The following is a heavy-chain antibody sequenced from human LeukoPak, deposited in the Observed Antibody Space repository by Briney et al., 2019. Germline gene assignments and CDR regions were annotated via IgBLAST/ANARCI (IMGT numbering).Heavy chain of an antibody. Sequence: PGGSLRLSCAASGFTFSDYYMSWVRQAPGKGLEWVAVISHDGNNKYYEDSVKGRFSISRDNSKNTLYLQMNNLRAEDTAIYYCAKAEGVSGSLYHGDYWGQGTLVTVSS. J-gene: IGHJ4*02. CDR2: ISHDGNNK. V-gene: IGHV3-30*18. D-gene: IGHD3-10*01. CDR3: AKAEGVSGSLYHGDY. CDR1: GFTFSDYY.